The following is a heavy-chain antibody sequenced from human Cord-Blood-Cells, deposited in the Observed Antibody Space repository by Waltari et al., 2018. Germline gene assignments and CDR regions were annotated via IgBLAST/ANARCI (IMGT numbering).Heavy chain of an antibody. CDR2: IIPILGIA. CDR1: GGTFSSYA. CDR3: ASVGYCSGGSCYEDY. J-gene: IGHJ4*02. D-gene: IGHD2-15*01. Sequence: QVQLVQSGAEVKKPGSSVKVSCKASGGTFSSYAISWVRQAPGQGLEWMGRIIPILGIANYAQKFQVRVTITADKSTITAYMELSSLRSEDTAVYYCASVGYCSGGSCYEDYCGQGTLVTVSS. V-gene: IGHV1-69*09.